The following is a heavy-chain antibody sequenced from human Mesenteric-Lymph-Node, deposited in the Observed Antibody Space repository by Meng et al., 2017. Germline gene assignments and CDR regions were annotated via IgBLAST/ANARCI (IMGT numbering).Heavy chain of an antibody. CDR1: GFTFSSYA. V-gene: IGHV3-30*04. J-gene: IGHJ4*02. CDR3: ASRSGWYSGHDY. CDR2: ISYDGSNK. Sequence: GESLKISCAASGFTFSSYAMHWVRQAPGKGLEWVAVISYDGSNKYYADSVKGRFTISRDNSKNTLYLQMNSLRAEDTAVYYCASRSGWYSGHDYWGQGTLVTVSS. D-gene: IGHD6-19*01.